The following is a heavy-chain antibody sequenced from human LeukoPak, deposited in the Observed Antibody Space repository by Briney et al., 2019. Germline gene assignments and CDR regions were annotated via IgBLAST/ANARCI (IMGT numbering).Heavy chain of an antibody. CDR2: ISYDGSNK. CDR3: AKEGDYYDMDV. CDR1: GFTFSSYG. V-gene: IGHV3-30*18. D-gene: IGHD1-26*01. Sequence: PGGSLRLSCTASGFTFSSYGMHWVRQAPGKGLEWVAVISYDGSNKDYADSVKGRFTISRDDSKNTLYLQMNSLRVEDTAVYYCAKEGDYYDMDVWGQGTTVTVSS. J-gene: IGHJ6*02.